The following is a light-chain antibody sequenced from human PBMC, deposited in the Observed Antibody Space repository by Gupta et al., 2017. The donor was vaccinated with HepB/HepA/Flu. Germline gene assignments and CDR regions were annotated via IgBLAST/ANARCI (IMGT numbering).Light chain of an antibody. Sequence: QTVVTQVPSLTVSRGGTVTLTSASSTGAVTNGYYPTWFQQKPGQAPRSLIYSINNKHSWTPARFTGSLLGGKAALTLSGVQPEDEADDYCLHYSGGWVFGGGTKLTVL. CDR3: LHYSGGWV. CDR2: SIN. V-gene: IGLV7-43*01. J-gene: IGLJ3*02. CDR1: TGAVTNGYY.